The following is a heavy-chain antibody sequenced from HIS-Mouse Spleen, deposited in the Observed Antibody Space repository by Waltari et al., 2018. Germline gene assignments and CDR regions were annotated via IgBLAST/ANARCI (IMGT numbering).Heavy chain of an antibody. CDR3: ARVMSSSSWSLGY. J-gene: IGHJ4*02. D-gene: IGHD6-13*01. CDR1: GFTVSSNY. V-gene: IGHV3-66*01. Sequence: EVQLVESGGGLVQPGGSLRLSCAASGFTVSSNYMSWVRQAPGKGLGWVSVIYSGGSTYYADSVKGRFTISRDNSKNTLYLQMNSLRAEDTAVYYCARVMSSSSWSLGYWGQGTLVTVSS. CDR2: IYSGGST.